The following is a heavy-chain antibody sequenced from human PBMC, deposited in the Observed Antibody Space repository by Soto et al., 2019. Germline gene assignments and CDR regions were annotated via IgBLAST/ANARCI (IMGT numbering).Heavy chain of an antibody. D-gene: IGHD6-25*01. J-gene: IGHJ5*02. CDR3: ARVFGSGRSGTGYREGFDP. CDR1: GYTFTTHG. V-gene: IGHV1-18*01. CDR2: VSGDNGHT. Sequence: ASVKVSCKASGYTFTTHGISWVRQAPGQGLEWMGWVSGDNGHTNYAQSLQGRVTMTTDTSTNTAYMELRSLRSDDTAVYYCARVFGSGRSGTGYREGFDPGGKGTRVTGSS.